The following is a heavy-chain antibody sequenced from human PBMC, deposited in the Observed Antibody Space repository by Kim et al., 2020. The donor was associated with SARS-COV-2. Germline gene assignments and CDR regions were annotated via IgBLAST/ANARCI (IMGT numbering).Heavy chain of an antibody. D-gene: IGHD1-26*01. V-gene: IGHV4-39*01. Sequence: SETLSLTCTVSGDSISSSGYSWGWIRQAPGNGLEWIGSIFHSGSTYYNSSLKSRATISVDTSKNRFSLRLRSVSAADTAVYYCAIGRGSHFDYWGQGTLATVSS. CDR2: IFHSGST. CDR3: AIGRGSHFDY. J-gene: IGHJ4*02. CDR1: GDSISSSGYS.